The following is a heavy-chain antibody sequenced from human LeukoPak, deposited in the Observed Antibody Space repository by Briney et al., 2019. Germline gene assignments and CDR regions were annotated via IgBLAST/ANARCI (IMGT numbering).Heavy chain of an antibody. V-gene: IGHV4-59*01. D-gene: IGHD4-23*01. J-gene: IGHJ5*02. CDR2: VHYTGNT. CDR3: VRDPAVGWLDP. Sequence: SETLSLTCTVSGDSITNYSWNWIRQPPGKGLEWIGYVHYTGNTDYNPSLKSRVTISADMPKNQFSLKLSSVTPADTAVYYCVRDPAVGWLDPWGQGILVTVSS. CDR1: GDSITNYS.